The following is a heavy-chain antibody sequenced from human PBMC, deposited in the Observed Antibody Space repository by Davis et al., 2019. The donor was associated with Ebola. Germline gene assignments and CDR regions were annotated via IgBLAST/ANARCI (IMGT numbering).Heavy chain of an antibody. CDR2: FSGSGGTT. D-gene: IGHD3-10*01. V-gene: IGHV3-23*01. Sequence: PGGSLRLSCVASGFTLSDYYMAWIRQAPGKGLEWVSGFSGSGGTTYYADSVKGRFTISRDNSKNTLYLQMKSLRAEDTAIYYCAKVSGLWFGGPFDYWGQGTLVTVSS. CDR1: GFTLSDYY. J-gene: IGHJ4*02. CDR3: AKVSGLWFGGPFDY.